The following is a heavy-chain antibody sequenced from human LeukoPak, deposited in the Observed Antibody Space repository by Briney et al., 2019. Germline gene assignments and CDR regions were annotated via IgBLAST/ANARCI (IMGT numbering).Heavy chain of an antibody. J-gene: IGHJ6*03. CDR1: GDSVRSYY. Sequence: LETLSLTCSVSGDSVRSYYWSWIPQPPGKGLGWTGYISSGNTNYNPSLKSRVTISVDTSTNQFSLSLNSVTAADTAVYYRARIDYGDYNFYYYYMDVWGKGTTVTVSS. CDR2: ISSGNT. V-gene: IGHV4-59*02. D-gene: IGHD4-17*01. CDR3: ARIDYGDYNFYYYYMDV.